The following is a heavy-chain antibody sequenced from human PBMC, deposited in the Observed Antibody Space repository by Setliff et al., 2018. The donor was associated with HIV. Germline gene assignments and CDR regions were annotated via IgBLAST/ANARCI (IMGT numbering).Heavy chain of an antibody. CDR3: SVIDY. V-gene: IGHV4-61*02. J-gene: IGHJ4*02. CDR2: IYTSGST. CDR1: GGSISSGYY. Sequence: SETLSLTCAVSGGSISSGYYWSWIRQPAGKGLEWIGRIYTSGSTNYNPSLKSRVTISVDTSKNQFSLKLSSVTAADTAVYYCSVIDYWGQGTLVTVSS.